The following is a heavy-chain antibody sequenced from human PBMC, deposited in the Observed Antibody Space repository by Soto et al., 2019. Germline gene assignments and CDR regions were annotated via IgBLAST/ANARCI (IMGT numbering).Heavy chain of an antibody. CDR2: INHSGST. Sequence: QVQLQQWGAGLLKPSETLSLTCAVYGGSFSGYYWSWIRQPPGKGLEWIGEINHSGSTNYNPSLKSRVTISVDPSKNQFSLKLSSVTAADTAVYYCARGVSYGYGFDYWGQGTLVTVSS. CDR1: GGSFSGYY. D-gene: IGHD5-18*01. V-gene: IGHV4-34*01. J-gene: IGHJ4*02. CDR3: ARGVSYGYGFDY.